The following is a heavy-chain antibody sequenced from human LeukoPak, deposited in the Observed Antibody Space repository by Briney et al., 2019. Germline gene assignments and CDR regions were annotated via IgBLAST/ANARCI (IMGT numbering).Heavy chain of an antibody. J-gene: IGHJ6*02. CDR1: GGTFSSYT. CDR3: ARDLGSYYGMDV. CDR2: IIPILGIA. V-gene: IGHV1-69*04. D-gene: IGHD6-25*01. Sequence: ASVKVSCKASGGTFSSYTISWVRQAPGQGLEWMGRIIPILGIANYAQKFQGRVTITADKSTSTAYTELSSLRSEDTAVYYCARDLGSYYGMDVWGQGTTVTVSS.